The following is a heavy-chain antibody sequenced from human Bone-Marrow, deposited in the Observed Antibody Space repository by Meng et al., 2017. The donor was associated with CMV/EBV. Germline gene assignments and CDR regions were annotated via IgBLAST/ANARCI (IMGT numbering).Heavy chain of an antibody. Sequence: GESLKISCAASGFTFSSYSMNWVRQAPGKGLEWVSSISSSSSYIYYADSVKGRFTISRDNAKNSLYLQMNSLRAEDTAVYYCARSRFWAAAGTTAFDYWGQGTLATVSS. J-gene: IGHJ4*02. CDR3: ARSRFWAAAGTTAFDY. CDR1: GFTFSSYS. CDR2: ISSSSSYI. D-gene: IGHD6-13*01. V-gene: IGHV3-21*01.